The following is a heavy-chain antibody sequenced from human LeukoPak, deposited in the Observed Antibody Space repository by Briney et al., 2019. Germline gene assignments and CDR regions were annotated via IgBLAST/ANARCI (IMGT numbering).Heavy chain of an antibody. Sequence: GASVKVSCKASGGTFSSYAISWVRQAPGQGLEWMGRIIPILGIANYAQKFQGRVTITADKSTSTAYMELSSLRSEDTAVYYCARDHYSSSWFYWGQGTLVTVSS. J-gene: IGHJ4*02. CDR1: GGTFSSYA. D-gene: IGHD6-13*01. CDR2: IIPILGIA. V-gene: IGHV1-69*04. CDR3: ARDHYSSSWFY.